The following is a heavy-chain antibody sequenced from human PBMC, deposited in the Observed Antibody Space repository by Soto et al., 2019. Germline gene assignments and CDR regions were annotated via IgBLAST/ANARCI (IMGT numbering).Heavy chain of an antibody. CDR3: ARSLASAGYTYGNFDS. Sequence: PSETLSLTCTVSGESINGYYWSWIRQPPGKGLEWIGCIYHTGTSNYNPPLKSRVTISIDTSKNQFSLELDSVTAADTAVYFCARSLASAGYTYGNFDSWGQGTLVTV. CDR2: IYHTGTS. V-gene: IGHV4-59*01. J-gene: IGHJ4*02. D-gene: IGHD5-18*01. CDR1: GESINGYY.